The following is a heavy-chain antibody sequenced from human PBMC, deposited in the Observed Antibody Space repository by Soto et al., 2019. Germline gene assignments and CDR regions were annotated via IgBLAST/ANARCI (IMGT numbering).Heavy chain of an antibody. CDR1: GYSFINHW. CDR2: INPGDSDI. V-gene: IGHV5-51*01. CDR3: TRPESSGWYDY. D-gene: IGHD6-19*01. J-gene: IGHJ4*02. Sequence: GESLKISRKGSGYSFINHWIAWVRQMPGKGLEWMGIINPGDSDIRYSPSFQGQITISADKSISTAYPQWSSLKASDTATYFCTRPESSGWYDYWGQGTLVTVSS.